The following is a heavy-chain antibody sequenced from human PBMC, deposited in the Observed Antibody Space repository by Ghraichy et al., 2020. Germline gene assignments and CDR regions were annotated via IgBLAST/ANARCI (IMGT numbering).Heavy chain of an antibody. CDR1: GFTFSSYW. CDR2: IKQDGSEK. D-gene: IGHD1-26*01. Sequence: GGSLRLSCAASGFTFSSYWMSWVRQAPGKGLEWVANIKQDGSEKYYVDSVKGRFTISRDNAKNSLYLQMNSLRAEDTAVYYCARSPPPRYSTWEPLFDYWGQGTLVTVSS. CDR3: ARSPPPRYSTWEPLFDY. V-gene: IGHV3-7*01. J-gene: IGHJ4*02.